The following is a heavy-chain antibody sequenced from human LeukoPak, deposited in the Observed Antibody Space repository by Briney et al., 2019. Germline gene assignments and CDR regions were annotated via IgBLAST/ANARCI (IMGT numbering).Heavy chain of an antibody. Sequence: GGSLRLSCSASGFTFNSYSMHWVRQGPGKGLEYVSGISSNGRSTYDADSVKGRFTISRDNSKNTLYLQMSSLRAEDTAVYYCAKGASLGYCSGANCYSAYWGQGTLVTVSS. CDR3: AKGASLGYCSGANCYSAY. D-gene: IGHD2-15*01. V-gene: IGHV3-64D*09. CDR1: GFTFNSYS. J-gene: IGHJ4*02. CDR2: ISSNGRST.